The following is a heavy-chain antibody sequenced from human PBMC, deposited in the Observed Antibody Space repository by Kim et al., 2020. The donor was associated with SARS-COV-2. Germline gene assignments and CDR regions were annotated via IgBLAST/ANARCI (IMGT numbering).Heavy chain of an antibody. Sequence: KGRFTSSRDNAKNSLYLQMNSLRAEDTALYYCAKDTLYSSSWYEGGWFDPWGQGTLVTVSS. CDR3: AKDTLYSSSWYEGGWFDP. V-gene: IGHV3-9*01. D-gene: IGHD6-13*01. J-gene: IGHJ5*02.